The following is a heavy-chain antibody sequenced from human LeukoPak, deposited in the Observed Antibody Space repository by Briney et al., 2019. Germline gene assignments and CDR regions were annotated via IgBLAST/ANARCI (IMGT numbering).Heavy chain of an antibody. Sequence: GGSLRLSCAASGSTSSSYWMSWVRQAPGKGLEWVANIKQDGSEKYYVDSVKGRFTISRDNAKNSLYLQMNSLRAEDTAVYYCARVNPMVRGVDYWGQGTLVTVSS. D-gene: IGHD3-10*01. CDR1: GSTSSSYW. J-gene: IGHJ4*02. V-gene: IGHV3-7*01. CDR2: IKQDGSEK. CDR3: ARVNPMVRGVDY.